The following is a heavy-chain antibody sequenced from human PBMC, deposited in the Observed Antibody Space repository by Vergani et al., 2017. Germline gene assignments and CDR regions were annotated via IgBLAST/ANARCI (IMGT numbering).Heavy chain of an antibody. CDR2: ISGSGGST. D-gene: IGHD6-13*01. J-gene: IGHJ6*02. CDR1: GFTFSSYA. V-gene: IGHV3-23*04. CDR3: ARVIRVDSSSWYDYGMDV. Sequence: EVQLVESGGGLVQPGGSLRLSCAASGFTFSSYAMSWVRQAPGKGLEWVSAISGSGGSTYYADSVKGRFTISRDNSKNTLYLQMNSLRAEDTAVYYCARVIRVDSSSWYDYGMDVWGQGTTVTVSS.